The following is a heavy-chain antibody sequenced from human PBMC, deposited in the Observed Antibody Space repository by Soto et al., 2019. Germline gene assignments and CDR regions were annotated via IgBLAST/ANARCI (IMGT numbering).Heavy chain of an antibody. CDR3: AKDADVLRFLEWSPVPLDY. CDR2: ISGSGGST. CDR1: GFTFSSYA. Sequence: PGGSLRLSCAASGFTFSSYAMSWVRQAPGKGLEWVSAISGSGGSTYYADSVKGRFTISRDNSKNTLYLQMNSLRAEDTAVYYCAKDADVLRFLEWSPVPLDYWGQGTLVTVSS. J-gene: IGHJ4*02. V-gene: IGHV3-23*01. D-gene: IGHD3-3*01.